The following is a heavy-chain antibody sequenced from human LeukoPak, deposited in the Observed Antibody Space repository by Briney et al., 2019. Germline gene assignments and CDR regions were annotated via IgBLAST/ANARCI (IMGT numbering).Heavy chain of an antibody. D-gene: IGHD1-26*01. Sequence: ASVKVSCKASGYTFTNYYMHWVRQAPGQGLEWMGIINPSGGSTSYAQMFQGRVTMTRDMSTSTVYMELSSLRSEDTAVYYCAREGSGSYFAWYFDLWGRGTLVTVSS. CDR3: AREGSGSYFAWYFDL. J-gene: IGHJ2*01. CDR1: GYTFTNYY. CDR2: INPSGGST. V-gene: IGHV1-46*01.